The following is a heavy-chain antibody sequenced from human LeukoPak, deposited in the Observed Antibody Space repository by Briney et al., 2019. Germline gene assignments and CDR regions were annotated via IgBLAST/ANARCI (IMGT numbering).Heavy chain of an antibody. J-gene: IGHJ4*02. V-gene: IGHV4-59*01. CDR3: ARGRGVRDGYV. D-gene: IGHD5-24*01. CDR1: GGSLSSYY. Sequence: KTSETLSLTCTVSGGSLSSYYWSWIRQPPGKGLEWIGYIYYSGSTNHNPSLKSRVTISVDTSKNQFSLKLSSVTAADTAVYYCARGRGVRDGYVWGQGTLVTVSS. CDR2: IYYSGST.